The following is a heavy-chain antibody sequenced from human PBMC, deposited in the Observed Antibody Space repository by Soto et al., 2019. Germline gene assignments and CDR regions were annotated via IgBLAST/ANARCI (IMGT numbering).Heavy chain of an antibody. CDR2: IYPSNSDT. CDR1: GYTFTTYW. V-gene: IGHV5-51*01. Sequence: PGESLKISCQVSGYTFTTYWIGWLRQVPGKGLEWIGIIYPSNSDTRYSPSFQGQVTISVDKSISTAYLQWSSLKASDTAIYYCARKPDGFDIWGQGTTVTVSS. J-gene: IGHJ3*02. CDR3: ARKPDGFDI.